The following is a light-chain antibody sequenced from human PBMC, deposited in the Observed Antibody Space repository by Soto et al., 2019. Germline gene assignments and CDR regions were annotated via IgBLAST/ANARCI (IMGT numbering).Light chain of an antibody. CDR1: QSINSW. V-gene: IGKV1-5*03. Sequence: DIQMTQSPSTLSASVGDRVTITCRASQSINSWLAWYQQKPGKAPNLLIYKASSLESGVPSRFSGSGSGTEFTLTISSLQPDDFATYYCQQYNNYISFGPGTKVDIK. CDR2: KAS. J-gene: IGKJ3*01. CDR3: QQYNNYIS.